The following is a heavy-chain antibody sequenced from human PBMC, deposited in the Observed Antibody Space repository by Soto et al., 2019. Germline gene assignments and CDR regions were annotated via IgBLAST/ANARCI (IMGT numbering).Heavy chain of an antibody. Sequence: GGSLRLSCAASGFTFSSYAMSWVRQAPGKGLEWVSGISVSGGSTYHADSVKGRFTISRDNSKKTLDLEMSSLRAEDTAVYYCAKDDDSYDSSERGWFDPWGQGTLVTVSS. D-gene: IGHD3-22*01. CDR3: AKDDDSYDSSERGWFDP. V-gene: IGHV3-23*01. J-gene: IGHJ5*02. CDR2: ISVSGGST. CDR1: GFTFSSYA.